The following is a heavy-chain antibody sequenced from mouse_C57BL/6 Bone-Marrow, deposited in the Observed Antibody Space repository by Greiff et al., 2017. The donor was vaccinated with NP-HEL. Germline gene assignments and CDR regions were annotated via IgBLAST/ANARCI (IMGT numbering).Heavy chain of an antibody. J-gene: IGHJ4*01. CDR3: ARGPYYRPYYAMDY. CDR1: GYTFTSYW. D-gene: IGHD2-14*01. CDR2: IYPGSGST. Sequence: QVQLQQPGAELVKPGASVKMSCKASGYTFTSYWITWVKQRPGQGLEWIGDIYPGSGSTNYNEKFKSKAKLTVDTSSSTAYMQLSSLTSEDSAVYYCARGPYYRPYYAMDYWGQGTSVTVSS. V-gene: IGHV1-55*01.